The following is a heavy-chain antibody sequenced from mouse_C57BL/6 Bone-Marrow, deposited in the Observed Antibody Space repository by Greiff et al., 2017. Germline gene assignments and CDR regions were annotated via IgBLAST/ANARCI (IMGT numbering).Heavy chain of an antibody. J-gene: IGHJ4*01. CDR2: IDPENGDT. D-gene: IGHD1-1*01. CDR3: ITATVVAKDAMDY. Sequence: EVMLVESGAELVRPGASVKLSCTASGFNIKDDYMHWVKQRPEQGLEWIGWIDPENGDTEYASKFQGKATITADTSSNTAYLQLSSLTSEDTAVYYCITATVVAKDAMDYWGQGTSVTVSS. V-gene: IGHV14-4*01. CDR1: GFNIKDDY.